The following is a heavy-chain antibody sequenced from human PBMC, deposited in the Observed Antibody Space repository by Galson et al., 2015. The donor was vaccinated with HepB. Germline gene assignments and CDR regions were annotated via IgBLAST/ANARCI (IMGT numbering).Heavy chain of an antibody. D-gene: IGHD2-2*01. Sequence: SLRLSCAASGFTFSSYSMNWVRQAPGKGLEWVSYISSSSSTIYYADSVKGRFTISRDNAKNSLYLQMNSLRAEDTAVYYCASTCSSTSCYEDPDYWGQGTLVTVSS. J-gene: IGHJ4*02. V-gene: IGHV3-48*01. CDR1: GFTFSSYS. CDR2: ISSSSSTI. CDR3: ASTCSSTSCYEDPDY.